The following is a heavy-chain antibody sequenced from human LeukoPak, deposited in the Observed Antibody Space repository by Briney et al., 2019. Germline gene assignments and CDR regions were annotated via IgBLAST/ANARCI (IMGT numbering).Heavy chain of an antibody. CDR2: IYYSGST. CDR3: AREINRSLDY. Sequence: SETLSLTCTVSGGSISSSSYYWGWIRQPPGKGLEWIGSIYYSGSTYYNPSLKSRVTISVDTSKNQFSLKLSSVTAADTAVYYCAREINRSLDYWGQGTLVTVSS. CDR1: GGSISSSSYY. V-gene: IGHV4-39*07. J-gene: IGHJ4*02. D-gene: IGHD3-10*01.